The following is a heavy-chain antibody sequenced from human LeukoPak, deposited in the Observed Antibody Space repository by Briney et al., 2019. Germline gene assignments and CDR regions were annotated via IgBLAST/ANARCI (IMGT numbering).Heavy chain of an antibody. J-gene: IGHJ4*02. CDR2: ISGFNGKT. V-gene: IGHV1-18*01. CDR3: ARSHSGSLRAPFDH. CDR1: GYTFTNYG. D-gene: IGHD3-22*01. Sequence: ASVKVSCKASGYTFTNYGIIWVRQAPGQGLEWMGWISGFNGKTKYAQILQGRVTTTTDPHTTTAYMELGSLRSDDTAVYFCARSHSGSLRAPFDHWGQGTLVTVSS.